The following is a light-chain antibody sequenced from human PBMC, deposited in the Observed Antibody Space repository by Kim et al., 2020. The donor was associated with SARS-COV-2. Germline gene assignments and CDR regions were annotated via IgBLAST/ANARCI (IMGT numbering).Light chain of an antibody. J-gene: IGLJ3*02. V-gene: IGLV3-1*01. CDR2: QDT. CDR3: QAWDSSTWV. CDR1: KWXDKX. Sequence: RGKTASXTCSGXKWXDKXFXWYXQRPGQSPVLVXSQDTKRPSGIPXRFSGSNSGNTATLTISGTQXXDEADYYCQAWDSSTWVFGGGTQLTVL.